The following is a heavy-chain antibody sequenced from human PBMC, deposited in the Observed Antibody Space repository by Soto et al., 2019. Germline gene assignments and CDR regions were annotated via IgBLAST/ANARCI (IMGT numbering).Heavy chain of an antibody. CDR2: ISSDNSYT. CDR1: EFSFTSYN. J-gene: IGHJ6*04. D-gene: IGHD6-13*01. Sequence: PGGSLRLSCAASEFSFTSYNMNWVRQAPGKGLEWVSSISSDNSYTYYATSVRGRFTISRDNAKKSLYLQMNSLRAEDTAAYFSVTSSAVAWYYYGLDVWGKRTTVTVSS. V-gene: IGHV3-21*01. CDR3: VTSSAVAWYYYGLDV.